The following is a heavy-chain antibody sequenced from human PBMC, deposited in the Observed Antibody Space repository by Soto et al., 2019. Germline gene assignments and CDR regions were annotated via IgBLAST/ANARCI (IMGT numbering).Heavy chain of an antibody. CDR1: GESFNDYF. V-gene: IGHV4-34*02. CDR3: ARRKDSSRYFYGMDA. D-gene: IGHD6-13*01. CDR2: VHHTGTS. J-gene: IGHJ6*02. Sequence: QVALQQWGAGLLKPSQTLSLTCAVYGESFNDYFWTWIRQSPGGGLEWLAEVHHTGTSYYNPSLKSRLAVSVDTSRNQFSLNLTSLTAADTATYYCARRKDSSRYFYGMDAWGQGTTVVVSS.